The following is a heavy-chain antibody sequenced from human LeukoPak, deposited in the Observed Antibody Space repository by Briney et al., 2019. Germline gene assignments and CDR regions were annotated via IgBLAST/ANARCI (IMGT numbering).Heavy chain of an antibody. CDR2: IYSTGNT. D-gene: IGHD1-14*01. V-gene: IGHV4-30-4*01. CDR3: ARNQVGFDP. J-gene: IGHJ5*02. Sequence: SQTLSLTCTVSGGSISIGDYYWSWIRQSPGKGLEWIAYIYSTGNTYYNPSLKSRVTMSIDTSKNQFSLRLSSVTAADTALYYCARNQVGFDPWGQGTLVTVSS. CDR1: GGSISIGDYY.